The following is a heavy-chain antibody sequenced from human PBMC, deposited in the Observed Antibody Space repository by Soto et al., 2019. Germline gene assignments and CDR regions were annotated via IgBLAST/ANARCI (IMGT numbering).Heavy chain of an antibody. V-gene: IGHV3-23*01. Sequence: EVQVLESGGGLVQPGGSLRLSCAASGFTFSSFGMNWVRQAPGKGLEWVSGVRSDGDTTYNAESVKGRFTVSRDTSKNTVYLQMNSLRAEYTAVYYCAKGKGVGATPDGANCWGQGTPVTVSS. CDR1: GFTFSSFG. J-gene: IGHJ4*02. CDR2: VRSDGDTT. CDR3: AKGKGVGATPDGANC. D-gene: IGHD1-26*01.